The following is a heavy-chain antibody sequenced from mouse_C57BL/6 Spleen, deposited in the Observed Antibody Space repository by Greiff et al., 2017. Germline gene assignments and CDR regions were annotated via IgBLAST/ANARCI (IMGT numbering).Heavy chain of an antibody. V-gene: IGHV1-82*01. Sequence: QVQLQQSGPELVKPGASVKISCKASGYAFSSSWMNWVKQRPGKGLEWIGRIYPGDGDTNYNGKFKGKATLTADKSSSTAYMQLSSLTSEDSAVYFCLYGSGYFDVWGTGTTVTVSS. CDR1: GYAFSSSW. J-gene: IGHJ1*03. D-gene: IGHD1-1*01. CDR3: LYGSGYFDV. CDR2: IYPGDGDT.